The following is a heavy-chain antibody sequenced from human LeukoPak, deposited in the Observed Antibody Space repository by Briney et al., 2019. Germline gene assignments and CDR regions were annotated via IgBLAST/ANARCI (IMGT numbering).Heavy chain of an antibody. CDR2: SSGSGDNT. CDR3: AKGHSSDSSGYAFRPLGY. CDR1: GFTFSSYA. J-gene: IGHJ4*02. Sequence: PGGSLRLSCAASGFTFSSYAMSWVRQAPGKGLEWVSVSSGSGDNTYYADSMKGRFIVSRDNSKNTLYLQMDSLRAEDTAVYSCAKGHSSDSSGYAFRPLGYWGQGTLVTVSS. D-gene: IGHD3-22*01. V-gene: IGHV3-23*01.